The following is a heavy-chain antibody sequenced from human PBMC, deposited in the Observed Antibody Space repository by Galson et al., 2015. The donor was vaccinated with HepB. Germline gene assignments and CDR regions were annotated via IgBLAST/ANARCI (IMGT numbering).Heavy chain of an antibody. CDR1: GVTFSSYA. J-gene: IGHJ4*02. CDR3: ARAEKVVGYFDWLSPFDY. Sequence: SVKVSCKASGVTFSSYAISWVRQAPGQGLEWMGGIIPIFGTANYAQNFQGRVTITADESTSTAYMELSSLRSEDTAVYYCARAEKVVGYFDWLSPFDYWGQGTLVTVSS. CDR2: IIPIFGTA. D-gene: IGHD3-9*01. V-gene: IGHV1-69*13.